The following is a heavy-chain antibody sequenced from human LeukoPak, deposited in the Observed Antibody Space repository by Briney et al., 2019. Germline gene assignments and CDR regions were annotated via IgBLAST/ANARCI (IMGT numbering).Heavy chain of an antibody. V-gene: IGHV4-34*01. CDR3: ARQKWEQQGRDYYFNGLDV. Sequence: SETLSLTCAVYGGSLSGYYWSWIRQPPGKGLEWIGEIYLYGTTNYNPSFTSRVTMSVDRSRNQFSLKLTSVTAADTAVYYCARQKWEQQGRDYYFNGLDVWGPGTTVIVSS. J-gene: IGHJ6*02. CDR2: IYLYGTT. D-gene: IGHD1/OR15-1a*01. CDR1: GGSLSGYY.